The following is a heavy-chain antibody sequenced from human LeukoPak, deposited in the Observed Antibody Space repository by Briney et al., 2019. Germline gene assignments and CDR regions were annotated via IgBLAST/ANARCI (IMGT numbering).Heavy chain of an antibody. J-gene: IGHJ4*02. CDR1: GFTFSDHY. Sequence: GGSLRLSCAASGFTFSDHYMDWVRQAPGKGLEWVGRTRNKANSYTTGYAASVKGRFTISRDDSKNSLYLQMNSLKTEDTAVYYCARDGTYGDFDYWGQGALVTVSS. CDR3: ARDGTYGDFDY. D-gene: IGHD1/OR15-1a*01. CDR2: TRNKANSYTT. V-gene: IGHV3-72*01.